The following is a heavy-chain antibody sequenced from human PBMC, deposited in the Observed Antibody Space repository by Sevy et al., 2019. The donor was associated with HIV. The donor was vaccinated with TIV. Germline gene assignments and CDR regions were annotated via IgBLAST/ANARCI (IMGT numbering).Heavy chain of an antibody. Sequence: GRSLRLSCAASAFSFNTYAMSWVRRAPGKGLEWVSTISGSGDSTFYSDSVKGRFTISRDNSKNTLYLQMNSLRAEDTAVYYCAKPRGSFYFDYWGQGPLVTVSS. CDR1: AFSFNTYA. J-gene: IGHJ4*02. CDR3: AKPRGSFYFDY. D-gene: IGHD3-16*01. CDR2: ISGSGDST. V-gene: IGHV3-23*01.